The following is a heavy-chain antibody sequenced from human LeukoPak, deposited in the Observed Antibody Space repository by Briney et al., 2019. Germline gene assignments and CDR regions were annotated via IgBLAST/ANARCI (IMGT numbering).Heavy chain of an antibody. Sequence: GSSVKVSCTASVDTFSNLAIAWVRQAPGQGLEWMGRIMPISDIVKYAQKFQGRVTLTADTSTSTAYLDLSSLRSDDTAVYYCARAYGWYDLWGQGTLVTVSS. CDR2: IMPISDIV. CDR3: ARAYGWYDL. J-gene: IGHJ5*02. CDR1: VDTFSNLA. V-gene: IGHV1-69*04. D-gene: IGHD3-10*01.